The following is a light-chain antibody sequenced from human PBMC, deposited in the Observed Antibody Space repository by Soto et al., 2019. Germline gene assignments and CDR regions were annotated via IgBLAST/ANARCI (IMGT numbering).Light chain of an antibody. V-gene: IGKV4-1*01. CDR3: QQYYTTPWA. CDR1: QSFLYRANYDNY. CDR2: WAS. J-gene: IGKJ1*01. Sequence: DIVMTQSPASLAVSLGERATINCKSSQSFLYRANYDNYLAWYQQKPGHPPKLLIYWASTRESGVPDRFSGSGSRTDFTLTISSLQAEDVAVYYCQQYYTTPWAFGQGTKVDIK.